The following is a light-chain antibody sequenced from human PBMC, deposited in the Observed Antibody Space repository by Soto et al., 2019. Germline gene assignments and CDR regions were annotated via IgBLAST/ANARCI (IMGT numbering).Light chain of an antibody. V-gene: IGKV1-8*01. CDR3: QQSYSTTIT. CDR2: AAS. J-gene: IGKJ5*01. CDR1: QGISSY. Sequence: IRLTQSPYSLSASTGDRVTLTCLASQGISSYLAWYQQKPGKAPKLLIYAASTLQSGVPSRFSGSGSGTDFTLTISSLQPEDFATYYCQQSYSTTITFGQGTRLEIK.